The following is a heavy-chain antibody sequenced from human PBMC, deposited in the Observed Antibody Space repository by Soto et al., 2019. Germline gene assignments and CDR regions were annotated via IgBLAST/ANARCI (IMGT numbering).Heavy chain of an antibody. J-gene: IGHJ5*02. CDR1: GGSISSGGYY. CDR2: IYYSGST. CDR3: ARSQVVPAVDRWFDP. D-gene: IGHD2-2*01. V-gene: IGHV4-31*03. Sequence: PSETLSLTCTVSGGSISSGGYYWSWIRQHPGKGLEWIGYIYYSGSTYYNPSLKSRVTISVDTSKNQFSLKLSSATAADTAVYYCARSQVVPAVDRWFDPWGQGTLVTVSS.